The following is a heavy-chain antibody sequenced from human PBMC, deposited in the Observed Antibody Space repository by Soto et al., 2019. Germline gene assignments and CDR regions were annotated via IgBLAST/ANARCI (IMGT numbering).Heavy chain of an antibody. V-gene: IGHV4-61*01. CDR2: IYYSGST. CDR1: GGSVSSGSHY. J-gene: IGHJ4*02. Sequence: SETLSLTCTVSGGSVSSGSHYWSWIRQPPGKGLEWIGYIYYSGSTNYNPSLKSRVIISVDTSKNQFSLNLSSVTAADTAVYYCARGYYGSESGGYYFVYWGQGTLVTVSS. CDR3: ARGYYGSESGGYYFVY. D-gene: IGHD3-10*01.